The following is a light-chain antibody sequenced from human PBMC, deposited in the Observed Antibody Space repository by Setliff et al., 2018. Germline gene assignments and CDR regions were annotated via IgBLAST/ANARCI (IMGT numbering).Light chain of an antibody. CDR3: GSYTSINTLLYI. Sequence: QSALAQPASVSGSPGQSITISCTGTSGDVGGYDYVSWYQQHPGKAPKLMIYDVSNRPSGVSNRFPGSKSGNTASLTISGLQAEDEADYYCGSYTSINTLLYIFGTGTKVTV. J-gene: IGLJ1*01. V-gene: IGLV2-14*01. CDR1: SGDVGGYDY. CDR2: DVS.